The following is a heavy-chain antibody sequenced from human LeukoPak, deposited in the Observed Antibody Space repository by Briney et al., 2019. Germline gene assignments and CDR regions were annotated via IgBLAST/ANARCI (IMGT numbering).Heavy chain of an antibody. CDR2: IYYSGST. CDR3: ARGLFGVGATRFNWFDP. D-gene: IGHD1-26*01. Sequence: PSETLSLTCTVSGGSISSYYWSWIRQPPGKGLERIGYIYYSGSTNYNPSLKSRVTISVDTSKNQFSLKLSSVTAADTAVYYCARGLFGVGATRFNWFDPWGQGTLVTVSS. V-gene: IGHV4-59*08. J-gene: IGHJ5*02. CDR1: GGSISSYY.